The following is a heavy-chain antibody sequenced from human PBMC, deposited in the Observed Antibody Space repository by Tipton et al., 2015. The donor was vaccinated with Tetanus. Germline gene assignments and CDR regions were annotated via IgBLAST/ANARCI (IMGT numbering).Heavy chain of an antibody. Sequence: SLRLSCEGSGFTFKNHGMYWVRHTPGKGLEWVALIWYDGSNPKYADSVRGRLTISRDNSKSTLFLQMNSLRVEDTAVYYCARRTNSGHVYNPLELWGQGTMVIVSA. CDR2: IWYDGSNP. CDR1: GFTFKNHG. V-gene: IGHV3-33*01. J-gene: IGHJ3*01. D-gene: IGHD1-26*01. CDR3: ARRTNSGHVYNPLEL.